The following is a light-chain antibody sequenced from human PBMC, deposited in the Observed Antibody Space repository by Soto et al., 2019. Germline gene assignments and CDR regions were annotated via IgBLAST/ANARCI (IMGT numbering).Light chain of an antibody. Sequence: DIQMTQSPSSLSASVGDRVTITCRASQSISSYLNWYRQKPGKAPKLLIYAASSLQSGVPSRYSGSGSGTDFTLTISRLQPEDFATYFFQQSNSTPRPFGQGTKLEIK. CDR3: QQSNSTPRP. CDR2: AAS. CDR1: QSISSY. J-gene: IGKJ2*01. V-gene: IGKV1-39*01.